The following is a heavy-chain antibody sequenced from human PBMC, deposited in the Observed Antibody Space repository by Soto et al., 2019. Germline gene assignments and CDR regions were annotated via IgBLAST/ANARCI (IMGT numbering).Heavy chain of an antibody. V-gene: IGHV4-30-2*01. J-gene: IGHJ3*02. CDR3: ARLNRLRNDAFDI. CDR1: GGSISSDYYS. Sequence: QVQLQESGSGLVKPSETLSLTCAVSGGSISSDYYSWSWIRQPPGKDLEWIGYIYYGGSTYYNPSLRSRVTLSVDTSKNHFSLRLTSVTAADTAVYSCARLNRLRNDAFDIWGQGTLVAVSS. D-gene: IGHD3-16*01. CDR2: IYYGGST.